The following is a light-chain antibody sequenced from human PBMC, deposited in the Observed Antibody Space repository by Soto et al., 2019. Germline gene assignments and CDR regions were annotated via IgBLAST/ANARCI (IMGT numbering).Light chain of an antibody. V-gene: IGKV1-33*01. CDR3: QQYDNSST. CDR1: QDISNY. J-gene: IGKJ4*01. CDR2: DAS. Sequence: DIQMTQSPSSLSASVGDRVTITCQASQDISNYLNWYQQKPGKAPKLLIYDASNLETGVPSRFSGSGSGTDFTFTISSLQHEDIATYYCQQYDNSSTFGGGTKVEIK.